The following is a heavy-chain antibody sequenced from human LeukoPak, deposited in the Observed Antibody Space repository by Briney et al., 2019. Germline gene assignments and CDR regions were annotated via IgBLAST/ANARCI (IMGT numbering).Heavy chain of an antibody. CDR3: AKAGLSH. CDR2: ISTSGSSR. D-gene: IGHD2/OR15-2a*01. CDR1: GFTFSSYE. Sequence: PGGSLRLSCAASGFTFSSYEMNWVRQAPGKGLEWVAYISTSGSSRYYADSVKGRFTISRDNAKNSLHLQLNSLRAEDTAVYYCAKAGLSHWGQGTLVTVSS. V-gene: IGHV3-48*03. J-gene: IGHJ4*02.